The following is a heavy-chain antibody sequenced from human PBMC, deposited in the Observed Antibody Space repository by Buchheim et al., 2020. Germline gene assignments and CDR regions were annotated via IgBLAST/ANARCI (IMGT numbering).Heavy chain of an antibody. CDR2: IYPGDSAT. V-gene: IGHV5-51*01. D-gene: IGHD2-15*01. CDR3: ARHGLRGCRSGGGCYLSYYYYGMDV. CDR1: EYRFSDYW. Sequence: EVQLVQSGAEVKKPGESLKISCKGFEYRFSDYWIGWVRQMPGKGLEWIASIYPGDSATIYSPSFQGQVTISVDNSISTAYLQWSSLKASDSAIYYCARHGLRGCRSGGGCYLSYYYYGMDVWGQGTT. J-gene: IGHJ6*02.